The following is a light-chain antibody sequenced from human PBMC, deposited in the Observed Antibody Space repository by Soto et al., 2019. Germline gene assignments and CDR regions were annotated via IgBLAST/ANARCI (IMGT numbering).Light chain of an antibody. CDR2: GAS. CDR3: EQYNGWPGT. CDR1: QSVSNN. V-gene: IGKV3-15*01. J-gene: IGKJ1*01. Sequence: EIVMTQSPATLSVSQGQRVTLSCRASQSVSNNLAWYQQKPGQAPRRLIYGASTRATGIPAKFSGSWSGTESAFTLRSLRSENCAVYYCEQYNGWPGTFGQGTKVEIK.